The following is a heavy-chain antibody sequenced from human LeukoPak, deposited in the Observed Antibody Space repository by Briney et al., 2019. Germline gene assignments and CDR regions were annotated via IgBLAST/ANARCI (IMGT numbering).Heavy chain of an antibody. CDR2: IRYDGSNK. J-gene: IGHJ6*03. CDR1: GFTFSSYG. V-gene: IGHV3-30*02. D-gene: IGHD6-6*01. Sequence: GGSLRLSCAASGFTFSSYGMHWVRQAPGKGLEWVAFIRYDGSNKYYADSVKGRFTISRDNSKNTLYLQMNSLRAEDTAVYYCAKDISYSSSSHYYYYYYMDVWGKGTTVTVSS. CDR3: AKDISYSSSSHYYYYYYMDV.